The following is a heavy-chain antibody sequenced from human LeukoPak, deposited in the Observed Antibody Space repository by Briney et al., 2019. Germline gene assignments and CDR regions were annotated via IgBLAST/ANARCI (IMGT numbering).Heavy chain of an antibody. D-gene: IGHD1-1*01. CDR1: GDSVSINSAA. CDR3: ARSTGPIDY. V-gene: IGHV6-1*01. J-gene: IGHJ4*02. CDR2: TYYRSKWST. Sequence: SQTLSLTCAISGDSVSINSAAWNWIRQSPSRGLEWLGRTYYRSKWSTYYAVSVKSRISINRDASKNQISLQLNSVTPEDTAVYYCARSTGPIDYWGQGTLVTVPS.